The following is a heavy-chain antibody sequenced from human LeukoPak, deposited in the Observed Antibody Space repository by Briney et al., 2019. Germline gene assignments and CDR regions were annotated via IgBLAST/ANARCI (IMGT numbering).Heavy chain of an antibody. Sequence: ASVTVSCKASGYTFTGYYMHWVRQAPGQGLEWMGWINPNSGGTNYAQKFQGRVTMTRDTSISTAYMELSRLRSDDTAVYYCARGPRNIAVAGTGAFDIWGQGTMVTVSS. CDR2: INPNSGGT. CDR1: GYTFTGYY. D-gene: IGHD6-19*01. CDR3: ARGPRNIAVAGTGAFDI. V-gene: IGHV1-2*02. J-gene: IGHJ3*02.